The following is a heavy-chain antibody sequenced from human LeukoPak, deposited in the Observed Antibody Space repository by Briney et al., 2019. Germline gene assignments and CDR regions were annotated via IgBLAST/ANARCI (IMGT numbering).Heavy chain of an antibody. CDR2: IIPIFVTA. J-gene: IGHJ6*04. CDR1: GGTFSSYA. D-gene: IGHD2-8*02. V-gene: IGHV1-69*13. CDR3: ARGLMAGGPVSSTGGNYGMDV. Sequence: SVTVSCKASGGTFSSYAISWVRQAPGQGLEWMGGIIPIFVTANYAQKFQGRVTITADESTSTAYMELSSLRSEDTAVYYCARGLMAGGPVSSTGGNYGMDVWGKGTTVTVSS.